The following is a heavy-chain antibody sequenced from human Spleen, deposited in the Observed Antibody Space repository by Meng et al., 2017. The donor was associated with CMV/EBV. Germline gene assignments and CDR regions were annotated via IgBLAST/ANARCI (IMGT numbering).Heavy chain of an antibody. D-gene: IGHD3-3*01. CDR2: ISFDGSNK. V-gene: IGHV3-30*04. CDR3: AREQGVRIFGVVSSFDY. Sequence: FTLSNYAIHWVRQAPGKGLEWVAVISFDGSNKFYADSVKGRFTISRDNSRNTLYLQMNSLRAEDTAMYYCAREQGVRIFGVVSSFDYWGQGTLVTVSS. CDR1: FTLSNYA. J-gene: IGHJ4*02.